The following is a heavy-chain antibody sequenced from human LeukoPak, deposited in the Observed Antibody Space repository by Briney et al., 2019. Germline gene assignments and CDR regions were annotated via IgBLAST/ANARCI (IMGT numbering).Heavy chain of an antibody. D-gene: IGHD6-19*01. J-gene: IGHJ4*02. CDR3: AKAQWLVLFPFDY. CDR2: ISGSGGST. V-gene: IGHV3-23*01. Sequence: GGSLRLSCAASGFTFSSYAMSWVRQAPGKGPEWVSAISGSGGSTYYADSVKGRFTISRDNSKNTLYLQMNSLRAEDTAVYYCAKAQWLVLFPFDYWGQGTLVTVSS. CDR1: GFTFSSYA.